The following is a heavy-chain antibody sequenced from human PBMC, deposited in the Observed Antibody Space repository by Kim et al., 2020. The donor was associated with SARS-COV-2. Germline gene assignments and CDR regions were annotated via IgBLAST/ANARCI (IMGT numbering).Heavy chain of an antibody. CDR3: ARVRLPDSSSSGSHLFDY. J-gene: IGHJ4*02. CDR1: GFPFSSYS. CDR2: ITSSSSYI. Sequence: GGSLRLSCAASGFPFSSYSMNWVRQAPGKGLEWVSSITSSSSYIYFADSVKGRFTISRDNAKNSLYLQMNSLRAEDTAVYYCARVRLPDSSSSGSHLFDYWGQGTLVTVSS. V-gene: IGHV3-21*01. D-gene: IGHD6-6*01.